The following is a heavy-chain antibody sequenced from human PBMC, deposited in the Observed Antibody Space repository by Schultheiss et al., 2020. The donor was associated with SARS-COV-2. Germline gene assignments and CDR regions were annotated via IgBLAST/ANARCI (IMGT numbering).Heavy chain of an antibody. CDR1: GFTFSSYS. J-gene: IGHJ4*02. CDR2: ISGSGGST. Sequence: GGSLRLSCAASGFTFSSYSMNWVRQAPGKGLEWVSAISGSGGSTYYADSVKGRFTISRDNSKNTLYLQMNSLRAEDTAVYYCARVGSVALTDYWGQGTLVTVSS. CDR3: ARVGSVALTDY. D-gene: IGHD6-19*01. V-gene: IGHV3-23*01.